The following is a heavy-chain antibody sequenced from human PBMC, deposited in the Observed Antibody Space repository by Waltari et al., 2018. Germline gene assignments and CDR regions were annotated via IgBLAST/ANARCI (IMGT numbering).Heavy chain of an antibody. CDR2: IYYSGST. J-gene: IGHJ4*02. CDR3: ARETGYFDY. D-gene: IGHD3-9*01. CDR1: GGSISSSF. Sequence: QVQLQESGPGLVKPSETLSLTCTVSGGSISSSFWSWIRQPPGKGLEWIGYIYYSGSTXYNPSLKSRVTXSVDTSKNQFSLKLSSXTAADTAVYYCARETGYFDYWGQGTXVTVSS. V-gene: IGHV4-59*01.